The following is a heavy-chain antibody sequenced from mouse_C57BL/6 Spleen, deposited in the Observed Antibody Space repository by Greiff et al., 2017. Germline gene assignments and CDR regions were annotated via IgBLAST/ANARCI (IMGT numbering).Heavy chain of an antibody. Sequence: QVQLKASGPGLVQPSQSLSITCTVSGFSLTCYGVHWVRQSPGKGLEWLGVIWSGGSTDYNAAFISRLSISKDNSKNQVFFKMNSLQADDTAIYYCARSITTVVDGFAYWGQGTLVTVSA. CDR3: ARSITTVVDGFAY. CDR1: GFSLTCYG. CDR2: IWSGGST. D-gene: IGHD1-1*01. J-gene: IGHJ3*01. V-gene: IGHV2-2*01.